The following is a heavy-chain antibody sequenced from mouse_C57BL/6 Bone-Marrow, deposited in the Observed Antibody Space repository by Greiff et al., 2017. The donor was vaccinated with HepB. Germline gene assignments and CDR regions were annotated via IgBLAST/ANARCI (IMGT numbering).Heavy chain of an antibody. D-gene: IGHD1-1*01. CDR2: IYPGDGDT. CDR1: GYAFSSYW. J-gene: IGHJ4*01. Sequence: VQLQQSGAELVKPGASVKISCKASGYAFSSYWMNWVKQRPGKGLEWIGQIYPGDGDTNYNGKFKGKDTLTADKSSSTAYMQLSSLTSEDSAVYFFARSSSPHYYAMDYWGQGTSVTVSS. CDR3: ARSSSPHYYAMDY. V-gene: IGHV1-80*01.